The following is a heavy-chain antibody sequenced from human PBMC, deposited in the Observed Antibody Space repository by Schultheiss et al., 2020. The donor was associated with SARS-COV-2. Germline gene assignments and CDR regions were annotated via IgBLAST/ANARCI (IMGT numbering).Heavy chain of an antibody. CDR1: GGSISSGGYS. CDR2: IYHSGST. CDR3: ARGSGVPSSGMDV. Sequence: SETLSLTCAVSGGSISSGGYSWSWIRQPPGKGLEWIGYIYHSGSTYYNPSLKSRVTISVDRSKNQFSLKLSSVTAADTAVYYCARGSGVPSSGMDVWGQGTTVTAP. D-gene: IGHD3-10*01. J-gene: IGHJ6*02. V-gene: IGHV4-30-2*01.